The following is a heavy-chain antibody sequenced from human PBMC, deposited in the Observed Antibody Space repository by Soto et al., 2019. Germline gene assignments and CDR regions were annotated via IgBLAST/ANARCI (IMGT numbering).Heavy chain of an antibody. CDR2: ISSSSSTI. V-gene: IGHV3-48*01. J-gene: IGHJ1*01. CDR3: ARLRTTEYFQH. Sequence: EVQLVESGGGLVQPGGSLRLSCAASGFTFSSYSMNWVRQAPGKGLEWVSYISSSSSTIYYADSVKGRFTISRDNAKNEQYLQRRRLRVEHTAVYYCARLRTTEYFQHWGQGTLVTGSS. CDR1: GFTFSSYS. D-gene: IGHD1-26*01.